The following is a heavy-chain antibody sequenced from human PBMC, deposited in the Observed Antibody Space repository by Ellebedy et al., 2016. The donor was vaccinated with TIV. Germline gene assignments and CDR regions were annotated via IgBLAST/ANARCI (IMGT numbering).Heavy chain of an antibody. CDR1: GFTFSDYY. CDR3: AKSSYCSGGSCYSYYGMDV. J-gene: IGHJ6*02. V-gene: IGHV3-53*01. D-gene: IGHD2-15*01. Sequence: GESLKISCAASGFTFSDYYMSWVRQAPGKGLEWVSVIYSGGSTYYADSVKGRFTISRDNSKNTLYLQMNSLRAEDTAVYYCAKSSYCSGGSCYSYYGMDVWGQGTTVTVSS. CDR2: IYSGGST.